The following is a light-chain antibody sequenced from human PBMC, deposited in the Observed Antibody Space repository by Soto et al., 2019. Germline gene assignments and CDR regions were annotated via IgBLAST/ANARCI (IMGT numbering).Light chain of an antibody. CDR2: EVR. J-gene: IGLJ3*02. CDR3: NSYTSSTTGV. CDR1: SSDVGRYNY. V-gene: IGLV2-14*01. Sequence: QSVLTQPASVSGSPGQSITISCTGTSSDVGRYNYVPWYQQHPGKAPKLMIYEVRNRPSGVSSRFSGSKSGNTASLTISGLQAEDEAEYYCNSYTSSTTGVFGGGTKLTVL.